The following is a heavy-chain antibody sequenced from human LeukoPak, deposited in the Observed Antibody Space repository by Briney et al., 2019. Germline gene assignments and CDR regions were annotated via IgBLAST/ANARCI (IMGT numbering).Heavy chain of an antibody. D-gene: IGHD2-2*02. CDR2: IYHSGTT. CDR3: ARSAQIVAAAIAYYFDY. J-gene: IGHJ4*02. Sequence: SETLSLTCAVSGYSISSGYYWGWIRQPPGKGLEWIGSIYHSGTTNYNPSLKSRVTVSVDKSKNHFSLKLSSVTAADTAVYYCARSAQIVAAAIAYYFDYWGQGTLVTVSS. CDR1: GYSISSGYY. V-gene: IGHV4-38-2*01.